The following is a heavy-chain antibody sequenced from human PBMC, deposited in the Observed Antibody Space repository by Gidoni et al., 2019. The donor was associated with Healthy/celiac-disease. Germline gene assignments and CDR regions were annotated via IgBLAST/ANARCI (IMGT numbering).Heavy chain of an antibody. J-gene: IGHJ4*02. CDR1: GFSFSSYA. V-gene: IGHV3-64*01. CDR3: AREEDYYDSSGYPPVYDY. CDR2: ISSNGGST. D-gene: IGHD3-22*01. Sequence: VQLVESGGVLVQSGGSLRLSCAASGFSFSSYAMHWVRQVRGKGLEYVSDISSNGGSTYYANSVKGRFTISRDNSKNTLYLQMGSLRAEDMAVYYCAREEDYYDSSGYPPVYDYWGQGTQVTVSS.